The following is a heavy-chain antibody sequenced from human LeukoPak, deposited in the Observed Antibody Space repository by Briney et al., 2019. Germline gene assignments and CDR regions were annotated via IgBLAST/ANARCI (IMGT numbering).Heavy chain of an antibody. Sequence: GGSLRLSCTGSGFTLRNYWMHWVRQVSGKRLVWVSRISGDGSVTNYADSVQGRFTISRDNAENILYLQINNLRSEDTAVYYCARYSSSSGGGSFYLDYWGHGTLVTVSS. CDR2: ISGDGSVT. CDR3: ARYSSSSGGGSFYLDY. CDR1: GFTLRNYW. J-gene: IGHJ4*01. D-gene: IGHD6-6*01. V-gene: IGHV3-74*01.